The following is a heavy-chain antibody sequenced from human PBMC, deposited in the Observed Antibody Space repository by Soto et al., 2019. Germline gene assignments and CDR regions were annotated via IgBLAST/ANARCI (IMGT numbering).Heavy chain of an antibody. D-gene: IGHD3-22*01. V-gene: IGHV1-69*13. CDR1: GGAFSSYA. Sequence: GASVKVSCKASGGAFSSYAISWVRQAPGQGLEWMGGIIPIFGTANYAQKFQGRVTITADESTSTAYMELSSLRSEDTAVYYCARSPDSSGYYEYYFDYWGQGTLVTVSS. J-gene: IGHJ4*02. CDR3: ARSPDSSGYYEYYFDY. CDR2: IIPIFGTA.